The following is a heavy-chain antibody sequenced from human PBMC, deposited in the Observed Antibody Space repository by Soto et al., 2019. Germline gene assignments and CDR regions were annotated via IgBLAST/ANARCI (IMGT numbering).Heavy chain of an antibody. CDR1: SGSISSYY. J-gene: IGHJ4*02. CDR2: IYYSGNT. V-gene: IGHV4-59*01. Sequence: QVQLQESGPGLVKPSETLSLTCTVSSGSISSYYWNWIRQPPGKGLEWIGSIYYSGNTNYSPSLRSHVTISVDTSKKQFSLKLTSVTAADTAMYYCARGYCSSTSCYEFDYWGQGTLVTVSS. CDR3: ARGYCSSTSCYEFDY. D-gene: IGHD2-2*01.